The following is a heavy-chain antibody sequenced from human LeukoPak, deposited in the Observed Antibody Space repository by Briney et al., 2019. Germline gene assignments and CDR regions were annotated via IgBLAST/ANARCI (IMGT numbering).Heavy chain of an antibody. D-gene: IGHD3-10*01. CDR3: ATGGYASGSDY. CDR1: GGTFSSYA. Sequence: ASAKVSCKASGGTFSSYAISWVRQAPGQGLEWMGGIIPIFGTANYAQKFQGRVTMTEDTSTDTAYMELSSLRSEDTAVYYCATGGYASGSDYWGQGTLVTVSS. V-gene: IGHV1-69*06. J-gene: IGHJ4*02. CDR2: IIPIFGTA.